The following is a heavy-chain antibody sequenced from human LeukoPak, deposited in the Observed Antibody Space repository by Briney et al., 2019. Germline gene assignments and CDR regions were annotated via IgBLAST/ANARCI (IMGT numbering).Heavy chain of an antibody. V-gene: IGHV4-31*03. CDR1: GGSISSGGYY. D-gene: IGHD3-16*01. J-gene: IGHJ4*02. CDR3: AREGGKDFDY. Sequence: PSQTLSLTSTVSGGSISSGGYYWSWIRQHPGKGLEWIGYIYYSGSTYYNPSLKSRVTISVDTPKNQFSLKLSSVTAADTAVYYCAREGGKDFDYWGQGTLVTVSS. CDR2: IYYSGST.